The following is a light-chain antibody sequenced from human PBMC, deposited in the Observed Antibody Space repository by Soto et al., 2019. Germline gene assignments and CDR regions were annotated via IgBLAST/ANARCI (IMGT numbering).Light chain of an antibody. Sequence: QSVLTQPASVSGSPGQSITISCTGTSSDVGSYNLVSWYQQHPGKAPKLMIYEGSKRPSGVSNRFSGSKSGNTASLTSSGLQAEDEAYYYCCASAGSVVFGGGTKLTVL. CDR1: SSDVGSYNL. V-gene: IGLV2-23*01. CDR2: EGS. J-gene: IGLJ2*01. CDR3: CASAGSVV.